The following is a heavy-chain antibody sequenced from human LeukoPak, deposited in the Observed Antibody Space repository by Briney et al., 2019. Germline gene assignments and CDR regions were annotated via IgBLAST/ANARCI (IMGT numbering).Heavy chain of an antibody. Sequence: SETLSLTCAVSGYSISSGYYWGWNRQPPGKGLEWIGSIYHSGSTYYNPSLKSRVTISVDTSKNQFSLKLSSVTAADTAVYYCARGRYYGSGSPKSNWFDPWGQGTLVTVSS. CDR3: ARGRYYGSGSPKSNWFDP. J-gene: IGHJ5*02. CDR2: IYHSGST. V-gene: IGHV4-38-2*01. D-gene: IGHD3-10*01. CDR1: GYSISSGYY.